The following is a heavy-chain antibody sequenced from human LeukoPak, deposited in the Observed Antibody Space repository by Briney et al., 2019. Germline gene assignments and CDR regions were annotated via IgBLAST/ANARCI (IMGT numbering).Heavy chain of an antibody. Sequence: PSETLSLTCSVSGGSISNSCYWGWIRQPPGKGLEWIGSIHYSESTYYNPSLKSRVTISEDTSKNQFSLKLTSATAADTAVYYCSSSDIWGQGTMVTVSS. CDR3: SSSDI. V-gene: IGHV4-39*01. J-gene: IGHJ3*02. CDR2: IHYSEST. CDR1: GGSISNSCY.